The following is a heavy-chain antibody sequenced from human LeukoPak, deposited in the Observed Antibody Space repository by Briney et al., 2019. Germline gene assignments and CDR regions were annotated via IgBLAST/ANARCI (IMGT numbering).Heavy chain of an antibody. CDR2: IYYSGST. Sequence: SETLSLTCTVSGGSISSSSYYWGWIRQPPGKGLEWIGSIYYSGSTYYNPSLKSRVTISVDTSKNQFSLKLSSVTAADTAVYYCARQSGYCSGGSCNDAFDIWGQGTVVTVSS. D-gene: IGHD2-15*01. J-gene: IGHJ3*02. CDR1: GGSISSSSYY. CDR3: ARQSGYCSGGSCNDAFDI. V-gene: IGHV4-39*01.